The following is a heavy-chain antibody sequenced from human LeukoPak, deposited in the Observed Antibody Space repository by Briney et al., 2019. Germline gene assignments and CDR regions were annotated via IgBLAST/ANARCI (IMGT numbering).Heavy chain of an antibody. CDR1: GFTFSTHA. V-gene: IGHV3-23*01. D-gene: IGHD3-22*01. J-gene: IGHJ4*02. CDR3: ARDGQTYYYDSSGYYTVALIGIDY. CDR2: ISISGTT. Sequence: GGSLRLSCAATGFTFSTHAMTWVRQAPGKGLEWVSAISISGTTYYADSVKGRFTISRDNSKNTLYLQMNSLRAEDTAVYYCARDGQTYYYDSSGYYTVALIGIDYWGQGTLVTVSS.